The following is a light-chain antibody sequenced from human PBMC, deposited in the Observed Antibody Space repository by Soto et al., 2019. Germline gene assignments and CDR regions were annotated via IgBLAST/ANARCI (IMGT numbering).Light chain of an antibody. CDR3: YSYAGSKNLGV. J-gene: IGLJ2*01. CDR2: EVS. CDR1: SSDVGGYDY. Sequence: QSALTQPPSASGSPGQSVTISCTGTSSDVGGYDYVSWYQQHPGKAPKLMIYEVSKRPSGVPDRFSGSKSGNTASLTVSGLQAEDEADYYCYSYAGSKNLGVFGGGAKLTVL. V-gene: IGLV2-8*01.